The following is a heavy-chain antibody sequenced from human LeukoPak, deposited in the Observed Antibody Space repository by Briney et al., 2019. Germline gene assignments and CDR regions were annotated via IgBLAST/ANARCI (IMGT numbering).Heavy chain of an antibody. Sequence: GGSLRLSCAASGFTFSSYEMNWVRQAPGKGLEWVSAISGSGGSTYYADSVKGRFTISRDNSKNTLYLQMNSLRAEDTAVYYCAKDLALIWFGELLSPLDYWGQGTLVTVSS. V-gene: IGHV3-23*01. CDR3: AKDLALIWFGELLSPLDY. D-gene: IGHD3-10*01. J-gene: IGHJ4*02. CDR1: GFTFSSYE. CDR2: ISGSGGST.